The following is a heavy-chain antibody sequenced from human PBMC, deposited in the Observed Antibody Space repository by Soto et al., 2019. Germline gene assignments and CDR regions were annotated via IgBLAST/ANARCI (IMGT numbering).Heavy chain of an antibody. J-gene: IGHJ4*02. D-gene: IGHD3-22*01. CDR2: IYYSGST. V-gene: IGHV4-30-4*08. CDR3: ARKYYYDSSGYLDYFDY. Sequence: SLTLSLTCTVSDGSISSGGYYWSWIHQHPGKGLEWIGYIYYSGSTYYNPSLKSRVTISVDTSKNQFSLKLSSVTAADTAVYYCARKYYYDSSGYLDYFDYWGQGTLVTVSS. CDR1: DGSISSGGYY.